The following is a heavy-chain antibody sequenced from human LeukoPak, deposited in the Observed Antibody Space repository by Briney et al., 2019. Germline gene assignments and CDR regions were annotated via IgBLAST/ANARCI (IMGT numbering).Heavy chain of an antibody. CDR2: INGNSGGT. V-gene: IGHV1-2*02. Sequence: ASVPDSRKASGYTFTGFYIHWVRQAPGQGLEWVGWINGNSGGTKYAQKFQGRVTMTRDASISTAYMELSGLRSDDTAVYYCAREGYYDSSGYPHVFDYWGPGRQGSVSS. J-gene: IGHJ4*03. CDR1: GYTFTGFY. D-gene: IGHD3-22*01. CDR3: AREGYYDSSGYPHVFDY.